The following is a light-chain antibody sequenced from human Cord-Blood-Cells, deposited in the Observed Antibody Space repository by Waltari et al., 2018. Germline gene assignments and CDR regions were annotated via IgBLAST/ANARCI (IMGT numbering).Light chain of an antibody. CDR2: AAS. V-gene: IGKV1-39*01. CDR1: QSISSY. Sequence: DIQMTQSPSSLSASVGDRVTITCRASQSISSYLNWYQQKPGKAPTPLIYAASSLQSGVPSRFSGSGSGTDFTLTISSLQPEDFATYYCQRSYSTPWTFGQGTKVEIK. CDR3: QRSYSTPWT. J-gene: IGKJ1*01.